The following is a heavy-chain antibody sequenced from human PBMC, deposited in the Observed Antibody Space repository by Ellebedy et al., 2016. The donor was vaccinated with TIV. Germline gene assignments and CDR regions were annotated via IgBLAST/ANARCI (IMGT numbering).Heavy chain of an antibody. J-gene: IGHJ4*02. CDR2: IFPGDSDT. CDR1: GYTFSTYW. Sequence: GESLKISCQGSGYTFSTYWIAWVRQMPGGGLEWMGIIFPGDSDTKYSPSFQGQVSISADMSSNAAYLQWRSLKASDSAMYYCARASKVGSFDYWGQGTLVTVSS. CDR3: ARASKVGSFDY. V-gene: IGHV5-51*01. D-gene: IGHD1-26*01.